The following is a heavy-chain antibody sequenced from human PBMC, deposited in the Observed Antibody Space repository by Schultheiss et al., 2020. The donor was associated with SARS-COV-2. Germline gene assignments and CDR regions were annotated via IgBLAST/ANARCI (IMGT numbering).Heavy chain of an antibody. CDR1: GGSISSGGYY. V-gene: IGHV4-30-4*08. Sequence: SETLSLTCTVSGGSISSGGYYWSWIRQHPGKGLEWIGYIYYSGSTYYNPSLKSRVTISVDTSKNQFSLKLSSVTAADTAVYYCARAGRTYGSGSYLRYWGQGTLVTVSS. J-gene: IGHJ4*02. D-gene: IGHD3-10*01. CDR2: IYYSGST. CDR3: ARAGRTYGSGSYLRY.